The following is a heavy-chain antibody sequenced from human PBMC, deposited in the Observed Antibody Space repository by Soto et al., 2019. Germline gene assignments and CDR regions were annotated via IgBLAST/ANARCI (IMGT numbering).Heavy chain of an antibody. CDR3: ARAVAVPADFDY. J-gene: IGHJ4*02. CDR1: GVTVNSNY. CDR2: FSSGGGT. D-gene: IGHD6-19*01. V-gene: IGHV3-66*01. Sequence: GGSLRLSCAASGVTVNSNYMICVRQAPGKGLEWVSVFSSGGGTYYTDSVKGRFTISRDNSKNTLYLQMNTLGADDTAVYYCARAVAVPADFDYWGQGTLVTVSS.